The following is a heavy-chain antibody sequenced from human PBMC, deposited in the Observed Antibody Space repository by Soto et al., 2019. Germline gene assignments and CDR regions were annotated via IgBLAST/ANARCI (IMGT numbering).Heavy chain of an antibody. CDR2: ISTYNENT. V-gene: IGHV1-18*01. Sequence: ASVKVSCKASGYTFTRYGFSWVRQAPGQGLEWMGWISTYNENTKYAQKFQGRITMTTDTSTSTAYMELRSLTSDDTAVYYCAREGYCSTGSCALYSHDYFGMDVWGQGTTVTVSS. D-gene: IGHD2-15*01. CDR1: GYTFTRYG. CDR3: AREGYCSTGSCALYSHDYFGMDV. J-gene: IGHJ6*02.